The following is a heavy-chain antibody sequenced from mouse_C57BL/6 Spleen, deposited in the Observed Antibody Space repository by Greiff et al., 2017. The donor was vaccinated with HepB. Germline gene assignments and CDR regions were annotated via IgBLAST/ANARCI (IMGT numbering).Heavy chain of an antibody. J-gene: IGHJ3*01. CDR2: IYPRSGNT. D-gene: IGHD1-1*01. Sequence: QVQLQQSGAELARPGASVKLSCKASGYTFTSYGISWVKQRTGQGLEWIGEIYPRSGNTYYNEKFKGKATLTADKSSSTAYMELRSLTSEDSAVYFCARGYGSSIAWFAYWGQGTLVTVSA. CDR1: GYTFTSYG. CDR3: ARGYGSSIAWFAY. V-gene: IGHV1-81*01.